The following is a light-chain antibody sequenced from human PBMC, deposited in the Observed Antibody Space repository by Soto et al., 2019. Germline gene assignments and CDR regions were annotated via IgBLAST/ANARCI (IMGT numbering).Light chain of an antibody. V-gene: IGKV1-9*01. CDR1: QGINSF. CDR2: AAS. Sequence: IQLTQSPSSLSASVGDRVTITCRASQGINSFLGWYQQKPGKAPKLLIYAASTLQSGVPSRFSGSGSGTDFTLTISSLQPEDFATYYCQQLERYPSTFGGGTKVEIK. CDR3: QQLERYPST. J-gene: IGKJ4*01.